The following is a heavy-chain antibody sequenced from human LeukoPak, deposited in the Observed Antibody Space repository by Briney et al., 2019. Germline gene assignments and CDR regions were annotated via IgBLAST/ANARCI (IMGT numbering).Heavy chain of an antibody. Sequence: SETLSLTCAVYGGSFSGYYWSWIRQPPGKGLEWIGEINHSGSTNYNPSLKSRVTISVDTSKNQFSLKLSSVTAADTAVYYCARGLKLRYFDWLCWFDPWGQGTLVTVSS. CDR2: INHSGST. D-gene: IGHD3-9*01. CDR1: GGSFSGYY. CDR3: ARGLKLRYFDWLCWFDP. J-gene: IGHJ5*02. V-gene: IGHV4-34*01.